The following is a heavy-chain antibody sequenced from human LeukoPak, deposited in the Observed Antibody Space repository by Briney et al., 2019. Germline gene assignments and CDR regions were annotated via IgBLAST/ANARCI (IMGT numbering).Heavy chain of an antibody. CDR1: GFTFSSYA. CDR2: ISGSGGST. Sequence: PGGSLRLSCAASGFTFSSYAMSWVRQAPGKGLEWVSAISGSGGSTYYADSVKGRFTISRDNSKNTLYLQMSSLRSEDTAVYYCARGSSYYGDSDYWGQGTLVTVSS. J-gene: IGHJ4*02. D-gene: IGHD3-16*01. V-gene: IGHV3-23*01. CDR3: ARGSSYYGDSDY.